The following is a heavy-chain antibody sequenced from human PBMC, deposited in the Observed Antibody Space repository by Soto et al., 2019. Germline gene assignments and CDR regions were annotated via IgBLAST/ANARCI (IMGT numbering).Heavy chain of an antibody. D-gene: IGHD6-13*01. Sequence: PSETLSLTCTVSAGYISSRSYFWTWIRQPPGKGLGWIGYIHYSGTTSFFPSYNPSLRRRVTISEDTSKNQFSLKLLSVTTADTAVYFCAAGEASSRNLAPYYLDFWGQGTLVTVSS. CDR1: AGYISSRSYF. CDR3: AAGEASSRNLAPYYLDF. J-gene: IGHJ4*02. V-gene: IGHV4-61*01. CDR2: IHYSGTT.